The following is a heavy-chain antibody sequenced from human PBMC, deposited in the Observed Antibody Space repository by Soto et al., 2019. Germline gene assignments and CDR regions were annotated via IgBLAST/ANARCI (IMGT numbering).Heavy chain of an antibody. CDR2: ISYDGNNK. V-gene: IGHV3-30-3*01. CDR1: GVTFSSYV. Sequence: QVQLVESGGGVVQPGRSLRLSCAASGVTFSSYVMHWVRQAPGKGLEWVAVISYDGNNKYYADSVKGRFTISRDNSKNTLYLQMNSLRAEDTAVYYCARAGCDGGRCYTLVGLRYGMDVWGQGTTVTVSS. D-gene: IGHD2-15*01. CDR3: ARAGCDGGRCYTLVGLRYGMDV. J-gene: IGHJ6*02.